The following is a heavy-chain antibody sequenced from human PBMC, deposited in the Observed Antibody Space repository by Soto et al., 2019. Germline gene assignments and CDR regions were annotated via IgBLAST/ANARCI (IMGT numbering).Heavy chain of an antibody. CDR3: ARVGDYGDYDAFDY. CDR1: GGSISSYY. J-gene: IGHJ4*02. CDR2: IYYSGST. V-gene: IGHV4-59*01. D-gene: IGHD4-17*01. Sequence: PSETLSLTCTVSGGSISSYYWSWIRQPPGKGLEWIGYIYYSGSTNYNPSLKSRVTISVDTSKNQFSLKLSSVTAADTAVYYCARVGDYGDYDAFDYWGQGTLVTVSS.